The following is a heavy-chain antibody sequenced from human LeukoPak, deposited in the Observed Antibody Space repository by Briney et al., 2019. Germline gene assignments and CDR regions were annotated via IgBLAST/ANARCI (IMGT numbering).Heavy chain of an antibody. CDR1: GFTFSSCW. D-gene: IGHD6-13*01. CDR3: ARDWAAADDY. Sequence: GGSLRLSCAASGFTFSSCWMSCVRHAPGERLEWVANIRQDGSDKYYVDSVKGRFTISRDNAKNSLYLQMNSLRAEDTVVYYCARDWAAADDYWGQGTLVTVSS. CDR2: IRQDGSDK. V-gene: IGHV3-7*01. J-gene: IGHJ4*02.